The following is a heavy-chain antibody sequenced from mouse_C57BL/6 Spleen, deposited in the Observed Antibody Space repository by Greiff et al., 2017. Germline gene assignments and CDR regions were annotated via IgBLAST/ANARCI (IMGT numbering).Heavy chain of an antibody. J-gene: IGHJ2*01. D-gene: IGHD1-1*01. CDR1: GYAFSSYW. CDR2: IYPGDGDT. V-gene: IGHV1-80*01. Sequence: QVQLQQSGAELVKPGASVKISCKASGYAFSSYWMNWVKQRPGKGLEWIGQIYPGDGDTNYNGKFKGKATLTADKSSSTAYMQLSSLTSEDSAVYFCARWGTTVVADDWGQGTTLTVSS. CDR3: ARWGTTVVADD.